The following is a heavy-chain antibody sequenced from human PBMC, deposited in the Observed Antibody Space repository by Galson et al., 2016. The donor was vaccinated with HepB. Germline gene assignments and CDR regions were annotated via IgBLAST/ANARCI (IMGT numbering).Heavy chain of an antibody. V-gene: IGHV4-34*01. D-gene: IGHD4-11*01. CDR3: ANRHARLPGQYFYGMDG. J-gene: IGHJ6*02. CDR1: GGSFSTSY. Sequence: SETLSLTCAVYGGSFSTSYWGWVRQPPGKGLEWIGEINHSGSTNYNPSLKSRVTISVDRSKNQFSVRLISVTAADTVVYYCANRHARLPGQYFYGMDGWGRGTTVTVSS. CDR2: INHSGST.